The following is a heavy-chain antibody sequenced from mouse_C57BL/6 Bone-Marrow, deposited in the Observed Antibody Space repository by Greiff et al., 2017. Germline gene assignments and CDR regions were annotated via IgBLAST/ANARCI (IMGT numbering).Heavy chain of an antibody. V-gene: IGHV14-2*01. CDR1: GFNIKDYY. Sequence: EVQLQQSGAELVKPGASVKLSCTASGFNIKDYYMHWVKQRTEQGLEWIGRIDPEDGETKYAPTFQGKATITADTSSNTAYLQLSSLTSEDTAVYYCARNYGSYYAMDYWGQGTSVTVSS. J-gene: IGHJ4*01. D-gene: IGHD1-1*01. CDR2: IDPEDGET. CDR3: ARNYGSYYAMDY.